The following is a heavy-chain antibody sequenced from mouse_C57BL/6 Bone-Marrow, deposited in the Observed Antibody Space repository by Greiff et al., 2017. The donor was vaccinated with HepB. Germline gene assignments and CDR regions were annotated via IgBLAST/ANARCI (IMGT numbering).Heavy chain of an antibody. J-gene: IGHJ1*03. Sequence: QVQLQQSGAELVKPGASVKISCKASGYTFTDYYINWVKQRSGQGLEWIGKIGPGSGSTYYKEKFKGKATLTADKSSSTAYMQLSSLTSEDSAVYFCARFYGNYVPWYFDVWGTGTTVTVSS. V-gene: IGHV1-77*01. CDR3: ARFYGNYVPWYFDV. CDR1: GYTFTDYY. D-gene: IGHD2-1*01. CDR2: IGPGSGST.